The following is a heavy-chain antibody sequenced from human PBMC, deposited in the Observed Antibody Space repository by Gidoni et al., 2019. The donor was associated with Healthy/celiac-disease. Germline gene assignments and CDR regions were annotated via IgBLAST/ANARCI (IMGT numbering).Heavy chain of an antibody. CDR3: ARSPGIAVAGHTDY. CDR2: IYHSGST. Sequence: QVQLQESGPGLVKPSETLSLTCAASGSSISSGYSWGWIRQPPGTGLEWIGSIYHSGSTYYNPSLKSRVTISVDTSKNQFSLKLSSVTAADTAVYYCARSPGIAVAGHTDYWGQGTLVTVSS. J-gene: IGHJ4*02. CDR1: GSSISSGYS. V-gene: IGHV4-38-2*01. D-gene: IGHD6-19*01.